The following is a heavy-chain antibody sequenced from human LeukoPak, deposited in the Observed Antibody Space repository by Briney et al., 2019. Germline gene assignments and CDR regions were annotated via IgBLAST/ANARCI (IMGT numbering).Heavy chain of an antibody. J-gene: IGHJ5*02. D-gene: IGHD6-13*01. CDR1: GGSISSGSYY. Sequence: SETLSLTCTVSGGSISSGSYYWSWIRQPAGKGLEWIGRIYTSGSTNYNPSLKSRVTISVDTSKNQFSLKLSSVTAADTALYYCARDARGIAAAFNGFDPWGQGTLVTVSS. CDR3: ARDARGIAAAFNGFDP. CDR2: IYTSGST. V-gene: IGHV4-61*02.